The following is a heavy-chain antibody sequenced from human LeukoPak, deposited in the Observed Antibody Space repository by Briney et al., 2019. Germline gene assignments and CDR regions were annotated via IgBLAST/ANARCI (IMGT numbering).Heavy chain of an antibody. J-gene: IGHJ4*02. Sequence: PGGSLRLSCAASGFTFSSYGVHWVREAPGKGLEWVAVISYDGSNKYYADSVKGRFTISRDNAKNSLYLQMNSLRAEDTAVYYCARGDTYYDFWSGYFPYYFDYWGQGTLVTVSS. CDR3: ARGDTYYDFWSGYFPYYFDY. CDR2: ISYDGSNK. D-gene: IGHD3-3*01. V-gene: IGHV3-30*03. CDR1: GFTFSSYG.